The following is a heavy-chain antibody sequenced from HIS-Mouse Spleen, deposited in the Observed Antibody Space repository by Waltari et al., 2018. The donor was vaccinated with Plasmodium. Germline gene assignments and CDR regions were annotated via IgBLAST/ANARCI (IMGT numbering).Heavy chain of an antibody. CDR3: ARDLPGAEGYFDL. V-gene: IGHV4-61*01. CDR2: IYYSGST. J-gene: IGHJ2*01. Sequence: VQLQESGPGLVKPSETLSLTCTVSGGSVSSGSYYWSWIRQPPGKGLEWIGYIYYSGSTNYNPSLKSRVTISVDTSKNQFSLKLSSVTAADTAVYYCARDLPGAEGYFDLWGRGTLVTVSS. D-gene: IGHD3-10*01. CDR1: GGSVSSGSYY.